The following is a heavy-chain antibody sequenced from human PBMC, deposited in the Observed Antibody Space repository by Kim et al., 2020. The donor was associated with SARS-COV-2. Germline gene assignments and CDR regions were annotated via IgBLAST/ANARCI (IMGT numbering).Heavy chain of an antibody. Sequence: ASVKVSCKASGYTFTSYDINWVRQATGQGLEWMGWMNPNSGNTGYAQKFQGRVTMTRNTSISTAYMELSSLRSEDTAVYYCARCLGITMIFSKSYYMGVWRRGTTVTVSS. J-gene: IGHJ6*03. CDR1: GYTFTSYD. V-gene: IGHV1-8*01. D-gene: IGHD3-22*01. CDR3: ARCLGITMIFSKSYYMGV. CDR2: MNPNSGNT.